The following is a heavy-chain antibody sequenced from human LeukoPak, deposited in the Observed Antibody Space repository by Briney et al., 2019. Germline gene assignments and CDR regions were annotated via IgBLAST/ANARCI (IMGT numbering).Heavy chain of an antibody. V-gene: IGHV3-64*04. D-gene: IGHD4-17*01. J-gene: IGHJ4*02. Sequence: GGSLRLSCSASGFTFISYAMHWVRQAPGNGLEYVSGITDNGGNTYYADSVKGRFTISRDNSKNTLYLQMNSLRAEDTAVYYCAKRPTYGDYFFDYWGQGTLVTVSS. CDR1: GFTFISYA. CDR2: ITDNGGNT. CDR3: AKRPTYGDYFFDY.